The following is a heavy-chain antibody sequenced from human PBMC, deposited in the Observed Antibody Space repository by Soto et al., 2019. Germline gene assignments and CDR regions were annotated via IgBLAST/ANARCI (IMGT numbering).Heavy chain of an antibody. V-gene: IGHV3-23*01. Sequence: GGSLRLSCAASGFTFSSYAMSWVRQAPGKGLEWVSAISGSGGSTYYADSVKGRFTISRDNSKNTLYLQMNSLRAEDTAVYYCAKSTTRDLVYYYYYMDVWGKGTTVTVSS. J-gene: IGHJ6*03. CDR1: GFTFSSYA. CDR3: AKSTTRDLVYYYYYMDV. D-gene: IGHD4-4*01. CDR2: ISGSGGST.